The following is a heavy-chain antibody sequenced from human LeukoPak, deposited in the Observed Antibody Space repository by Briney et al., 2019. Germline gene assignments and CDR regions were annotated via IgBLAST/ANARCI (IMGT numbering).Heavy chain of an antibody. V-gene: IGHV3-23*01. J-gene: IGHJ6*02. D-gene: IGHD1-1*01. CDR1: GFTFSSYA. CDR2: ISGSGGST. CDR3: AKVGASFYYGMDV. Sequence: TGGSLRLSCVASGFTFSSYAMSWVRQAPGKGLEWVSAISGSGGSTYYADSVKGRFTISRDNSKNTLYLQMNSLRAEDTAVYYCAKVGASFYYGMDVWGQGTTVTVSS.